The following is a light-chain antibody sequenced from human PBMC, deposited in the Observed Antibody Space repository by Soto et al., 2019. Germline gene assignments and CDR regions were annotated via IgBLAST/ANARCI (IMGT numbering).Light chain of an antibody. CDR2: DAS. J-gene: IGKJ2*01. Sequence: DIQVTQSPSTLSASVGDRVSITCRASQSISTWLAWFQQQPGKAPKLLIYDASTLERGVPSRFSGSVSGTEFTLTITSLQPDDFATDYCQQYSSDPFTFGQGTKLEIK. CDR1: QSISTW. CDR3: QQYSSDPFT. V-gene: IGKV1-5*01.